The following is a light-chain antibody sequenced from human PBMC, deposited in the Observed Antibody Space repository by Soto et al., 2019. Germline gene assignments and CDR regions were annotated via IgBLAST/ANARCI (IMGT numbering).Light chain of an antibody. CDR3: SSYTTVPSPQWV. J-gene: IGLJ3*02. CDR1: SSDLGGLNY. CDR2: KVD. Sequence: QSVLTQPASVSGSPGQSITIRCSGRSSDLGGLNYVSWYQQHPGKVPKLIIYKVDNRPSGISDRFSASKSRNTASLTISGLQAEDEAHYYCSSYTTVPSPQWVFAGGTKLTVL. V-gene: IGLV2-14*01.